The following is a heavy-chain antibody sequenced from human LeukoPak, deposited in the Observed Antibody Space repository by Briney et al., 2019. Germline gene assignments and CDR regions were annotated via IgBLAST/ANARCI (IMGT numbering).Heavy chain of an antibody. D-gene: IGHD5-24*01. Sequence: GGSPRLSCAASGFSFSDYNMNWVRQAQGKGLEWISYVSSSSRTIYYADSVRGRFTISRDNAKNSLYLQMNSLRDEDTAVYYCARVTEMSRVHYYYMDVWGKGTTVIVS. CDR2: VSSSSRTI. J-gene: IGHJ6*03. CDR3: ARVTEMSRVHYYYMDV. V-gene: IGHV3-48*02. CDR1: GFSFSDYN.